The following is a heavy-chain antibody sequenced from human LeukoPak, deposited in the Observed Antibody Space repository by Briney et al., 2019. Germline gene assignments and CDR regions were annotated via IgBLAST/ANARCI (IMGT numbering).Heavy chain of an antibody. V-gene: IGHV4-61*02. CDR1: GGSISSGSYF. CDR2: IYTSGST. CDR3: ARAPRGGKWSHPFGFDY. J-gene: IGHJ4*02. D-gene: IGHD2-15*01. Sequence: SETLSLTCTVSGGSISSGSYFWSWIRQPAGKGLEWIGRIYTSGSTNYNPSLKSRVTMSVDTSKNQFSLKLSSVTAADTAVYYCARAPRGGKWSHPFGFDYWGQGTLVTVSS.